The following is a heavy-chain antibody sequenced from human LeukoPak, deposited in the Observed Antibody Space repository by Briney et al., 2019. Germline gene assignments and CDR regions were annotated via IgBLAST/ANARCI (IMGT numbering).Heavy chain of an antibody. D-gene: IGHD2-15*01. V-gene: IGHV1-69*05. CDR2: IIPIFGTA. CDR1: GGTFSIYA. Sequence: SVKVSCEASGGTFSIYAISWVRQAPGQGLEWMGGIIPIFGTANYAQKFQGRVTITTDESTSTAYMELSSLRSEDTAVYYCAYCSGGSCYSVEYFQHWGQGTLVTVSS. J-gene: IGHJ1*01. CDR3: AYCSGGSCYSVEYFQH.